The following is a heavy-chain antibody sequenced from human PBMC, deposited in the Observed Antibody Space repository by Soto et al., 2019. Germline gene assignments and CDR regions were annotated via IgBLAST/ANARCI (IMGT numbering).Heavy chain of an antibody. J-gene: IGHJ4*02. CDR3: TRKVATFNFDS. CDR2: INPDSGGT. Sequence: QVQLVQSGAEVKKPGASVKVSCKASGYMFSGYYMHWVRQAPGQGLEWMGWINPDSGGTNYQQKFQGRVTMTRDTSISTAYMELSSLRSDDTAVYYCTRKVATFNFDSWGQGTLVTVSS. V-gene: IGHV1-2*02. D-gene: IGHD5-12*01. CDR1: GYMFSGYY.